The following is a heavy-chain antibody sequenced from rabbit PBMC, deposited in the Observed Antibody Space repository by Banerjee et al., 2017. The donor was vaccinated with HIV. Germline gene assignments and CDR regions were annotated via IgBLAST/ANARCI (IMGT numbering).Heavy chain of an antibody. D-gene: IGHD8-1*01. J-gene: IGHJ5*01. CDR1: GFDFSSYY. V-gene: IGHV1S7*01. CDR2: IYAGKGST. CDR3: ARDLYGGSSYPDWLEL. Sequence: QSLEESGGGLVQPGGSLTLSCKASGFDFSSYYMSWVRQAPGKGLEWIGIIYAGKGSTDDASWVNGRFTISSDNAQNTVDLQMNSLTAADTATYFCARDLYGGSSYPDWLELWGQGTLVTVS.